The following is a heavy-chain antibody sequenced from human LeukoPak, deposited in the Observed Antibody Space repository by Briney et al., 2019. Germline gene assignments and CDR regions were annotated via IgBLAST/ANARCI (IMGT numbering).Heavy chain of an antibody. V-gene: IGHV3-64D*09. D-gene: IGHD1-7*01. CDR2: ISSNGGST. CDR1: GFTFSSYA. Sequence: GGSLRLSCSASGFTFSSYAMHWVRQAPGKGLEYVSAISSNGGSTYYADSVKGRFTISRDNSKNTLYLQMSSLRAEDTAVYYCLKEGGITGTTGEHYFDYWGQGTLVTVSS. CDR3: LKEGGITGTTGEHYFDY. J-gene: IGHJ4*02.